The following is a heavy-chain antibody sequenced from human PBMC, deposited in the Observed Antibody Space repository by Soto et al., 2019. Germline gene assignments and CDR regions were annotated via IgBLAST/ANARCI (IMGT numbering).Heavy chain of an antibody. J-gene: IGHJ4*02. V-gene: IGHV4-59*08. CDR2: IYNSGST. Sequence: QVQLQESGPGLVKPSETVSLTCTVSGDSISSNYWSWMRQPPGKGLEWIGYIYNSGSTNYNPSLKSRVTISVDTSKNQFSLKLSSVTAADTAVYYCARHITTYSDFWSGSVCFVDWGQGTLVTVSS. CDR1: GDSISSNY. D-gene: IGHD3-3*01. CDR3: ARHITTYSDFWSGSVCFVD.